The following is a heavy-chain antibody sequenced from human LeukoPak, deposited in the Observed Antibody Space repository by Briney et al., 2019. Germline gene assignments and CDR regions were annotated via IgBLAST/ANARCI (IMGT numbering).Heavy chain of an antibody. CDR1: GFTLSSNY. Sequence: GGSLRLSCAASGFTLSSNYMSWVRQAPGKGLEWVSVIYSGGSTYYADSVKGRFTISRDNSKNTLYLQMNSLRAEDAAVYYCARVGDPEVFDYWGQGTLVTVSS. CDR2: IYSGGST. V-gene: IGHV3-53*01. J-gene: IGHJ4*02. D-gene: IGHD3-3*01. CDR3: ARVGDPEVFDY.